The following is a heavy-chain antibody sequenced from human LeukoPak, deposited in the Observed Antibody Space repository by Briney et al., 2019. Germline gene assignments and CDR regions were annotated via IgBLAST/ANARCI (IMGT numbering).Heavy chain of an antibody. D-gene: IGHD3-22*01. V-gene: IGHV4-34*01. CDR3: ARVESGYYDSFDI. J-gene: IGHJ3*02. CDR2: INHSGST. CDR1: GGSFSGYY. Sequence: SETLSLTCAVYGGSFSGYYWSWIRQPPGKGLEWIGEINHSGSTNYNPSLKGRVTISIDTSRKQFSLRLNSVTAADTAVYYCARVESGYYDSFDIWGQGTMVIVSS.